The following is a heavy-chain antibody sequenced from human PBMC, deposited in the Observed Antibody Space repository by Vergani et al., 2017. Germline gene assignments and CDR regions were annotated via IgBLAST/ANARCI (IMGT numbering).Heavy chain of an antibody. CDR2: INTNTGNP. Sequence: QVQLVQSGSELKKPGASVKVSCMASGYTFTSYAMNWVRQAPGQGLEWMGWINTNTGNPTYAQGFTGRFVFSLDTSVSTAYLQISSLKAEDTAVYYCARDSGAPRYSYGSDYYYYGMDVWGQGTTVTVSS. J-gene: IGHJ6*02. CDR3: ARDSGAPRYSYGSDYYYYGMDV. CDR1: GYTFTSYA. D-gene: IGHD5-18*01. V-gene: IGHV7-4-1*02.